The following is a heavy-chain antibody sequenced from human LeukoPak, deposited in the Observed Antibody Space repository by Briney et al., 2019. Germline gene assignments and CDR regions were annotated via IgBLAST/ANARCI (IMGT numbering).Heavy chain of an antibody. CDR2: ILASGSPT. D-gene: IGHD2-8*01. CDR3: AKDLRPDGVDNFDH. Sequence: EGSLRLSCAAPGFNFNSYTMNWVRQAPGKGLQWVANILASGSPTYYADSVKGRFIISRDNSKNTVYLQMNSLRVEDTAIYYCAKDLRPDGVDNFDHWGQGILVTVSS. J-gene: IGHJ4*02. CDR1: GFNFNSYT. V-gene: IGHV3-23*01.